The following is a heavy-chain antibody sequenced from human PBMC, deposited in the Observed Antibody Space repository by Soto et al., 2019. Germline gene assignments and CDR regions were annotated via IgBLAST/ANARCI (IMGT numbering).Heavy chain of an antibody. CDR1: GGSFSGYY. Sequence: PSETLSLTCAVYGGSFSGYYWSWIRQPPGKGLEWIGEINHSGSTNYNPSLKSRVTISVDTSKNQFSLKLSSVTAADTAVYYCARRIYDFWSGYPFGQYGMDVWGQGTTVTVSS. D-gene: IGHD3-3*01. CDR2: INHSGST. J-gene: IGHJ6*02. V-gene: IGHV4-34*01. CDR3: ARRIYDFWSGYPFGQYGMDV.